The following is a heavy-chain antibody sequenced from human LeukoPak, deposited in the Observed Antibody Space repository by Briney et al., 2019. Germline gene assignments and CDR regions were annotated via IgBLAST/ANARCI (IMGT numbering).Heavy chain of an antibody. V-gene: IGHV3-23*01. CDR3: PNVAAAGRGRYYYYMDV. Sequence: HTGGSLRLSCAASGFTFSSYAMSWVRQAPGKGLEWVSAISGSGGSTYYADSVKGRFTISRDNSKNTLYLQMNSLRAEDTAVYYCPNVAAAGRGRYYYYMDVWGKGTTVTVSS. D-gene: IGHD6-13*01. CDR2: ISGSGGST. J-gene: IGHJ6*03. CDR1: GFTFSSYA.